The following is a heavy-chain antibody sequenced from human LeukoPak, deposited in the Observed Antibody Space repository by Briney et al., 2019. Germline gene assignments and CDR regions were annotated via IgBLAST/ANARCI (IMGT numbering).Heavy chain of an antibody. CDR3: ARNHYYDASRGQNWFDP. J-gene: IGHJ5*02. CDR1: GFTFRRYW. CDR2: IKQDGSEE. V-gene: IGHV3-7*01. D-gene: IGHD3-22*01. Sequence: GGSLRLPCAASGFTFRRYWMTWVRQAPGKGLEWVANIKQDGSEENYVDSVKGRFTISRDNAKKSLYLQMNSLRAEDTAVYYCARNHYYDASRGQNWFDPWGQGTLVTVSS.